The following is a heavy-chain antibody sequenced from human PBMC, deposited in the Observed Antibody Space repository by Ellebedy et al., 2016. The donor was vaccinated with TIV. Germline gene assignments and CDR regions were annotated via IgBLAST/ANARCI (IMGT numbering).Heavy chain of an antibody. CDR1: GFTVSSNY. CDR2: ISSSGSYL. CDR3: ATSRARVY. V-gene: IGHV3-21*01. J-gene: IGHJ4*02. Sequence: GESLKISCAASGFTVSSNYMNWARQTPGQGLEWVSSISSSGSYLYYADSVKGRFTISRDNAKNSLYLQMNSLRVDDTAVYYCATSRARVYWGQGTLVTVSS.